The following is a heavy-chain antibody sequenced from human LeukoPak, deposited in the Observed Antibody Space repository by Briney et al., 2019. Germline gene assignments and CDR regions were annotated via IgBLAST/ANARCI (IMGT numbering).Heavy chain of an antibody. CDR3: ARAGYYYDRSGYAGFFDY. Sequence: PGGSLRLSCAASGFTVSSNYMSWVRQAPGEGLEWVSVIYSGGSTYYADYVKGRFNISTDKSKNTLYLQMNSLRAEDTAVYYCARAGYYYDRSGYAGFFDYWGQRTLVTVSS. V-gene: IGHV3-53*01. CDR1: GFTVSSNY. J-gene: IGHJ4*02. D-gene: IGHD3-22*01. CDR2: IYSGGST.